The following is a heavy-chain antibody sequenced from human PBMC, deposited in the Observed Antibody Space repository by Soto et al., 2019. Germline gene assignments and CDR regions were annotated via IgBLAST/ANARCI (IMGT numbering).Heavy chain of an antibody. Sequence: EVQLLESGGGLVQPGGSLRLSCAASGFTFSSYAMSWVRQAPGKGLEWVSAISGSGGSTYYADSVKGRFTISRDNSKNTLYLQMDSLRAEVTAVYYCAKDPAPRYDSSGYYFEAPPYFDYWGQVTLVTVSS. CDR3: AKDPAPRYDSSGYYFEAPPYFDY. V-gene: IGHV3-23*01. D-gene: IGHD3-22*01. J-gene: IGHJ4*02. CDR2: ISGSGGST. CDR1: GFTFSSYA.